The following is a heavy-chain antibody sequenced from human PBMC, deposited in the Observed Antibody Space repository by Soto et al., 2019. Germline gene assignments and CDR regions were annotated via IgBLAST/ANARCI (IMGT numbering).Heavy chain of an antibody. CDR3: ARVYSGSWYVDYFDY. D-gene: IGHD6-13*01. V-gene: IGHV1-46*01. J-gene: IGHJ4*02. Sequence: QVQLVQSGAEVKKPGASVKVSCKASGYTFTSYYMHWVRQAPGQGLEWMGIINPSGGSTSYAQKFQGRVTMTRDTSTSTVYMELSSLRSEDTAVYYCARVYSGSWYVDYFDYWGQGTLVTVSS. CDR2: INPSGGST. CDR1: GYTFTSYY.